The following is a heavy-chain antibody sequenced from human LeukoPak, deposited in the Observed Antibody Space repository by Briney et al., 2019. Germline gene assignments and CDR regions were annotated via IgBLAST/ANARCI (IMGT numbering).Heavy chain of an antibody. D-gene: IGHD3-22*01. J-gene: IGHJ4*02. CDR1: GGSVSSGSYY. CDR3: ARDPYYYDSSGYSRYFDY. V-gene: IGHV4-61*01. CDR2: IYYSGST. Sequence: SETLSLTCTVSGGSVSSGSYYWSWIRQPPGKGLEWIGYIYYSGSTNYNPSLKSRVTISVDTSKNQFSLKLSSVTAADTAVYYCARDPYYYDSSGYSRYFDYWGQGTLVTVSS.